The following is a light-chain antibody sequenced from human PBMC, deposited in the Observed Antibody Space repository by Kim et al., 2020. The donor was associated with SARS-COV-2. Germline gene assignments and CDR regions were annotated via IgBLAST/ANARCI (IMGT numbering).Light chain of an antibody. Sequence: EIVLTQSPGTLSLSPGERATLSCRASQSVSSNYLAWYQQKPGQAPRLLIYDTSTRATGIPDRFSGSGSGTDFTLTISRLEPEDFAVYYCQQYGSLRTFGQGTRLEIK. CDR2: DTS. J-gene: IGKJ5*01. CDR3: QQYGSLRT. V-gene: IGKV3-20*01. CDR1: QSVSSNY.